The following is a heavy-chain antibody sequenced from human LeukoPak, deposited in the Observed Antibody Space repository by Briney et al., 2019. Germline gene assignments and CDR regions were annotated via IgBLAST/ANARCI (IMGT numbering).Heavy chain of an antibody. CDR2: IYSGGST. Sequence: GGSLRLSCAASGFTVSSNYMNWVRQAPGKGLEWVSVIYSGGSTYYADSVKGRFTISRDNSKNTLYLQMNSLRAEDTAVYYCAKAPSIAVRNWFDPWGQGTLVTVSS. J-gene: IGHJ5*02. CDR3: AKAPSIAVRNWFDP. V-gene: IGHV3-66*01. CDR1: GFTVSSNY. D-gene: IGHD6-19*01.